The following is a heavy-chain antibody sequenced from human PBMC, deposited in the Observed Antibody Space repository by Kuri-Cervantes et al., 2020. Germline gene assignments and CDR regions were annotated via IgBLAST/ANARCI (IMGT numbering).Heavy chain of an antibody. J-gene: IGHJ4*02. D-gene: IGHD3-3*01. CDR1: GGSFSGYY. V-gene: IGHV4-34*01. CDR3: ARDTSEEWLSENITPNDY. CDR2: INHSGST. Sequence: SETLSLTCAVYGGSFSGYYWSWIRQPPGKGLEWIGEINHSGSTNYNPSLKSRVTISVDTSKNQFSLKLSSVTAADTAVYYCARDTSEEWLSENITPNDYWGQGTLVTVSS.